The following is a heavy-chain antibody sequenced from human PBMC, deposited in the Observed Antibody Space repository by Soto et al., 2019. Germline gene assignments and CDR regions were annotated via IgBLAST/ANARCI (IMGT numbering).Heavy chain of an antibody. Sequence: SETLSLTCTVSGGSISSRSYYWGWIRQPPGKGLEWIGSIYYSGSTYYNPSLKSRVTISVDTSKNQFSLKLSSVTAADTAVYYCARGIRYYDYVWGSYPRYYFDYWGQGTLVTVSS. D-gene: IGHD3-16*02. J-gene: IGHJ4*02. V-gene: IGHV4-39*01. CDR2: IYYSGST. CDR3: ARGIRYYDYVWGSYPRYYFDY. CDR1: GGSISSRSYY.